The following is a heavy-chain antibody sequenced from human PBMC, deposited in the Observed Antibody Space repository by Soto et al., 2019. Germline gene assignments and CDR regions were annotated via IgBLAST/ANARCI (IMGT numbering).Heavy chain of an antibody. CDR1: GGTFSSYA. CDR2: IIPIFGTA. V-gene: IGHV1-69*13. Sequence: ASVKVSCKASGGTFSSYAISWVRQAPGQGLEWMGGIIPIFGTANYAQKFQGRVTITADESTSTAYMELSSLRSEDTAVYYCARGGITMVRGVSDAFDIWGQGTMVTV. J-gene: IGHJ3*02. D-gene: IGHD3-10*01. CDR3: ARGGITMVRGVSDAFDI.